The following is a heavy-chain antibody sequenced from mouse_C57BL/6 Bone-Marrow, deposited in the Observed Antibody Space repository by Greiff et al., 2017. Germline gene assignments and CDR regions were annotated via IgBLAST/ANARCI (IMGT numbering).Heavy chain of an antibody. J-gene: IGHJ2*01. Sequence: VKLMESGAELVKPGASVKMSCKASGYTFTTYPIEWMKQNHGKSLEWIGNFHPYNDDTKYNEKFKGKATLTVEKSSSTVYLELSRLTSDDSAVYYCARGGNYGGYYFDSWGQGDTLTVSS. V-gene: IGHV1-47*01. D-gene: IGHD2-1*01. CDR1: GYTFTTYP. CDR2: FHPYNDDT. CDR3: ARGGNYGGYYFDS.